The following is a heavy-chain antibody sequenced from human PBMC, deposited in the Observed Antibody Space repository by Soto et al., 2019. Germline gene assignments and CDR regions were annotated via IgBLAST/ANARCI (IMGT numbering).Heavy chain of an antibody. CDR3: ARMDYDPTWGYYFDY. CDR2: ISSSGSTI. J-gene: IGHJ4*02. V-gene: IGHV3-11*01. Sequence: GGSLRLSCAASGFTFSDYYMSWIRQAPGKGLEWVSYISSSGSTIYYADSVKGRFTISRDNAKNSLYLQMNSLRAEDTAVYYCARMDYDPTWGYYFDYWGQGTLVTVSS. CDR1: GFTFSDYY. D-gene: IGHD3-16*01.